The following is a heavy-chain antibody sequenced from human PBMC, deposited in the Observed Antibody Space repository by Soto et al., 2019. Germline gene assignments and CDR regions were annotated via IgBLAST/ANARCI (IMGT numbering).Heavy chain of an antibody. CDR1: GGSFSGYY. V-gene: IGHV4-34*01. J-gene: IGHJ6*04. CDR3: ERGDSVYWGYGSGSYYYYGMDV. Sequence: SETLSLTCAVYGGSFSGYYWSWIRQPPGEGLEWIGEINHSGSTNYNPSLKSRVTISVDTSKNQFSLKLSSVTAADTAVYYCERGDSVYWGYGSGSYYYYGMDVWGKGTTVTVPS. CDR2: INHSGST. D-gene: IGHD3-10*01.